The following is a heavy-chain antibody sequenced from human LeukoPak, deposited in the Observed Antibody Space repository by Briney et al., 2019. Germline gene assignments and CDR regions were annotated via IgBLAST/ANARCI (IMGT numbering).Heavy chain of an antibody. J-gene: IGHJ4*02. CDR1: GFTFSDYY. CDR3: ARVGGCSGGSCYSFDY. V-gene: IGHV3-11*05. Sequence: GGSLILSCAASGFTFSDYYMSWIRQAPGKGLEWVSYISSSSSYTNYADSVKGRFTISRDNAKNSLYLQMNSLRAEDTAVYYCARVGGCSGGSCYSFDYWGQGTLVTVSS. D-gene: IGHD2-15*01. CDR2: ISSSSSYT.